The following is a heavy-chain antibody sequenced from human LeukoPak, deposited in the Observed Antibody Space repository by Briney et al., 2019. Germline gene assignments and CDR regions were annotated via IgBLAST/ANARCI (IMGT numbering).Heavy chain of an antibody. CDR2: ISSNGGST. V-gene: IGHV3-64D*06. D-gene: IGHD3-22*01. CDR3: VKLPYSDTSAYYVDY. CDR1: GFTFSSYS. J-gene: IGHJ4*02. Sequence: GGSLRLSCAASGFTFSSYSMNWVRQAPGKGLEYVSAISSNGGSTYYAGSVKGRFTISRDNSKNTLSLQMSSLRPEDTAVYYCVKLPYSDTSAYYVDYWGQGTLVTVSS.